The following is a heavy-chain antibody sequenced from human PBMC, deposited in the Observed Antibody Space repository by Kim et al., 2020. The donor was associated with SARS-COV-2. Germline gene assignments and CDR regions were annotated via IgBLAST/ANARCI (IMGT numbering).Heavy chain of an antibody. CDR1: GGSISSSNW. CDR2: IYHSGST. J-gene: IGHJ4*02. V-gene: IGHV4-4*02. D-gene: IGHD3-22*01. CDR3: ARVRRPYYYDSSGYSYYFDY. Sequence: SETLSLTCAVSGGSISSSNWWSWVRQPPGKGLEWIGEIYHSGSTNYNPSLKSRVTISVDKSKNQFSLKLSSVTAADTAVYYCARVRRPYYYDSSGYSYYFDYWGQGTLVTVSS.